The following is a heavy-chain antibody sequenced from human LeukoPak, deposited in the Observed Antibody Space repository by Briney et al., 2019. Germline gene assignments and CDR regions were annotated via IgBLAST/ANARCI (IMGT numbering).Heavy chain of an antibody. CDR1: GFTFSRAW. J-gene: IGHJ4*02. V-gene: IGHV3-15*01. CDR3: ARDKASGY. Sequence: PGGSLRLSCAASGFTFSRAWMSWVRQVPGKGLEWVGRIKSKIDGGTTDYAAPVKGRFTISRDDSRNMLYLQMNSLRAEDTAVYYCARDKASGYWGQGTLVTVSS. CDR2: IKSKIDGGTT. D-gene: IGHD6-25*01.